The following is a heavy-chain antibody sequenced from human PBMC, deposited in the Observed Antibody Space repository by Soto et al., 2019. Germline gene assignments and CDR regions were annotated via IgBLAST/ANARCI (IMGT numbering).Heavy chain of an antibody. J-gene: IGHJ4*02. CDR3: ERGVAGSRFDL. CDR2: TYYRSNWRH. V-gene: IGHV6-1*01. Sequence: SQTLSLTCAISGDSVSSNTAAWNWIRSSPSRGLEWLGRTYYRSNWRHDYAVSVKSRITVNPDTSKNHFSLQLNSVTPDDTAVYYCERGVAGSRFDLCGQGPLVTVYS. CDR1: GDSVSSNTAA. D-gene: IGHD6-19*01.